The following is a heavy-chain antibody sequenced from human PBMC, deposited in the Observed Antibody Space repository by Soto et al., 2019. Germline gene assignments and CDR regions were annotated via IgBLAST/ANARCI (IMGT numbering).Heavy chain of an antibody. J-gene: IGHJ2*01. CDR3: ARDGGFTGSYDPHWYFDL. D-gene: IGHD3-9*01. V-gene: IGHV3-33*01. Sequence: QVQLVESGGGVVQPGRSLRLSCAASGFTFSSYGMHWVRQAPGKGLEWVAVIWYDGSNKYYADSVKGRFTISRDNSKKRLYQPMSCLRAEDTAVYCFARDGGFTGSYDPHWYFDLWGRGTLVTVSS. CDR1: GFTFSSYG. CDR2: IWYDGSNK.